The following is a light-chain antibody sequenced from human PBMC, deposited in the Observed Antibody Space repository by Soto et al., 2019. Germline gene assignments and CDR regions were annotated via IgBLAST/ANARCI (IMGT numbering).Light chain of an antibody. V-gene: IGKV3-15*01. CDR2: GAS. CDR1: QSVGSD. Sequence: ETVMTQSPATLSVSPGERATLSCRASQSVGSDLAWYQQKPGQPPRLLIYGASTRATGIPARFSGSASGTEFTLTITGLQSEDFAVYYCQQYKNWPPISFGQGTRLDIK. J-gene: IGKJ5*01. CDR3: QQYKNWPPIS.